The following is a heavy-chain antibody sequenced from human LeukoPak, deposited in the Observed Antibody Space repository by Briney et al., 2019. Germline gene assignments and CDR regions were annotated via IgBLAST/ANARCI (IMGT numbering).Heavy chain of an antibody. CDR1: GFTFRNVW. J-gene: IGHJ4*02. Sequence: GGSLRLSCTASGFTFRNVWMTWVRQAPGKGLEWIGRIQTITDGGSTDYAAPVRGRFTISRDDSKNTLYLQMNSLKTEDTAVYYCTSTLGYWGQGTLVIVSS. CDR2: IQTITDGGST. D-gene: IGHD3-16*01. CDR3: TSTLGY. V-gene: IGHV3-15*01.